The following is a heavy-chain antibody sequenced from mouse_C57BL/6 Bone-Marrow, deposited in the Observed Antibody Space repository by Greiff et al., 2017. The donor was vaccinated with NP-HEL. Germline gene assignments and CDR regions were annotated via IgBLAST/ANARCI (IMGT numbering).Heavy chain of an antibody. CDR2: IYPRSGNT. Sequence: QVQLQQSGAELARPGASVKLSCKASGYTFTSYGISWVKQRPGQGLEWIGEIYPRSGNTSYNEKFKGKATLTADKSSSTSYMELRSLTSEDSAVYFCARDYGSSFDYWGQGTTLTVSS. CDR3: ARDYGSSFDY. CDR1: GYTFTSYG. D-gene: IGHD1-1*01. J-gene: IGHJ2*01. V-gene: IGHV1-81*01.